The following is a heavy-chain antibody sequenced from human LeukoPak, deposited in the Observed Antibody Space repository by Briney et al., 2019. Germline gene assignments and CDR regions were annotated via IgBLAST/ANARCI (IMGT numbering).Heavy chain of an antibody. Sequence: GESLKISCKGSGYSFTSYWIGWVRQMPGKGLELMGIIYPGDSDTRYSPSFQGQVTISADKSITTAYLQWSSLKASDTAMYYCARQGYDSSGYYYYMDVWGKGTTVTVSS. CDR1: GYSFTSYW. CDR3: ARQGYDSSGYYYYMDV. J-gene: IGHJ6*03. D-gene: IGHD3-22*01. V-gene: IGHV5-51*01. CDR2: IYPGDSDT.